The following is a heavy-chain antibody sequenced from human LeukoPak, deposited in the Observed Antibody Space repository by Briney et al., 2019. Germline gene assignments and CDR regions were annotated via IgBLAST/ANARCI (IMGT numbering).Heavy chain of an antibody. D-gene: IGHD1-26*01. V-gene: IGHV4-34*01. CDR1: GGSFSGYY. CDR2: INHSGST. Sequence: RASETLSLTCAVYGGSFSGYYWSWIRQPPGKGLEWIGEINHSGSTNYNPSLKSRVTMSVDTSKNQFSLKLSSVTAADTAVYYCARGEYSGSTYYFDYWGQGTPVTVSS. CDR3: ARGEYSGSTYYFDY. J-gene: IGHJ4*02.